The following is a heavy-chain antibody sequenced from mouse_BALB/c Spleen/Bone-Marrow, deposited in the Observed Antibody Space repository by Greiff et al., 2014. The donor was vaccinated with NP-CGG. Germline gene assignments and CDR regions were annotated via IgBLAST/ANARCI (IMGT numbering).Heavy chain of an antibody. CDR3: ASYDGSYFDV. CDR1: GYTFTSYY. CDR2: IYPGNVNT. V-gene: IGHV1S56*01. D-gene: IGHD2-3*01. Sequence: VQLQESGPELVKPGASVRISCKASGYTFTSYYIHWVKQRPGQGLEWIGWIYPGNVNTKYNEKFKGKATLTADKSSSTAYMQLSSMTSEASAVYFCASYDGSYFDVWGAGTTVTVSS. J-gene: IGHJ1*01.